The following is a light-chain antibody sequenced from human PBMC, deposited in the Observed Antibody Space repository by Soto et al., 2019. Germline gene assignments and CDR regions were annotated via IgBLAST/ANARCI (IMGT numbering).Light chain of an antibody. CDR2: AAS. Sequence: DIQMTQSPSSLSASVGDRVTITCQASQGISNYLAWYQQKPGKVPKLLIYAASTLQSGVPSRFSGSGSGTDFTLTISSLQPEDVATYYCQKYNSAPKTFGPGTKVDIK. J-gene: IGKJ3*01. CDR3: QKYNSAPKT. V-gene: IGKV1-27*01. CDR1: QGISNY.